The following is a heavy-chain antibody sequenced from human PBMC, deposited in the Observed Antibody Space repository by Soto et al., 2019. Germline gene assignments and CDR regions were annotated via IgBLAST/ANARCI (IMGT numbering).Heavy chain of an antibody. Sequence: GTSVKVSCKACGGTFSSHSINWVRQAPGQGLEWMGGVISLFGTANYAHNFKGRVTITADQSTSTAYMELNSLRSDDTAVYYCAREVGYGDFSAALLDWGQGTLVTVSS. J-gene: IGHJ4*02. CDR2: VISLFGTA. V-gene: IGHV1-69*13. CDR1: GGTFSSHS. CDR3: AREVGYGDFSAALLD. D-gene: IGHD4-17*01.